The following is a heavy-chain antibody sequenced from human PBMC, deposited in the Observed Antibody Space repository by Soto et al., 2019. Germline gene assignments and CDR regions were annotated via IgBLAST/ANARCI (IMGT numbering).Heavy chain of an antibody. J-gene: IGHJ6*02. CDR1: GGSISSYY. CDR2: IYTSGST. CDR3: ALFWEHPRLGYYAMDV. Sequence: PSETLSLTCTVSGGSISSYYWSWIRQPAGKGLEWIGRIYTSGSTNYNPSLKSRVTMSVDTSKNQFSLKLSSVTAADTAVYYCALFWEHPRLGYYAMDVWGQGTTVTLSS. D-gene: IGHD3-10*02. V-gene: IGHV4-4*07.